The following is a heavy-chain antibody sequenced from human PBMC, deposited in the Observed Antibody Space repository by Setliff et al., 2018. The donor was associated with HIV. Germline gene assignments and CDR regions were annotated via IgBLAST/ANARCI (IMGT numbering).Heavy chain of an antibody. V-gene: IGHV4-39*06. CDR1: GGSISSSSDY. Sequence: SETLSLTCTVSGGSISSSSDYWGWIRQPPGKGLEWIGSIYYSGTTYYKPSLKSRVTISVDTSKNQFPLRLSSVTAADSAVYYCAPGIGGPNEYWGQGTLVTVSS. D-gene: IGHD1-1*01. CDR2: IYYSGTT. J-gene: IGHJ4*02. CDR3: APGIGGPNEY.